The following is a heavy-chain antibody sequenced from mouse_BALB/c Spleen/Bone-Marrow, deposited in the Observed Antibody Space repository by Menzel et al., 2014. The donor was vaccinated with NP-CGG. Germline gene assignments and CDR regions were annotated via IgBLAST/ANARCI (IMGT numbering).Heavy chain of an antibody. CDR2: ISSGGSYT. CDR3: TRSYYRYDEEAWFAY. V-gene: IGHV5-6-4*01. D-gene: IGHD2-14*01. J-gene: IGHJ3*01. Sequence: VQLKESGGGLVKPGGSLKLSCAASGSTFSSYTMSWVRQTPEKRLEWVATISSGGSYTYYPDSVKGRFTISRDNAKNTLYLQMSSLKSEDTAMYYCTRSYYRYDEEAWFAYWGQGTLVTVSA. CDR1: GSTFSSYT.